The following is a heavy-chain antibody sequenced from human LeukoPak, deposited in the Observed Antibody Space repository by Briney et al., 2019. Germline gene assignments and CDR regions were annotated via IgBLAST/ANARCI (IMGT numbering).Heavy chain of an antibody. J-gene: IGHJ6*02. Sequence: GGSLRLSCAASGFTFSSYGMHWVRQAPGKGLEWVSYISSSGSTIYYADSVKGRFTISRDNAKNSLYLQMNSLRAEDTAVYYCARRSLLWFGELLSPPYYGMDVWGQGATVTVSS. CDR1: GFTFSSYG. D-gene: IGHD3-10*01. CDR2: ISSSGSTI. V-gene: IGHV3-48*04. CDR3: ARRSLLWFGELLSPPYYGMDV.